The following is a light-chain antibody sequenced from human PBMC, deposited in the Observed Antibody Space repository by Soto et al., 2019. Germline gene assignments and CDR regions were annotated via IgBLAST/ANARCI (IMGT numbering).Light chain of an antibody. CDR1: QSISTW. V-gene: IGKV1-5*03. CDR2: KAS. J-gene: IGKJ1*01. Sequence: DIQMTQSPSTLSASVGDRVTITCRAGQSISTWLAWYQQKPGKAPKLLIYKASSLEGGVPSRFSGSGSGKEFTLTISSLQPDDFATYYCQQYLNRWTFGQGTKVEIK. CDR3: QQYLNRWT.